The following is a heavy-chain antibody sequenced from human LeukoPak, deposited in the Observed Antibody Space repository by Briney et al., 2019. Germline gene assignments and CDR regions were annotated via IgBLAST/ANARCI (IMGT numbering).Heavy chain of an antibody. Sequence: SVNVSCTASGGTFSSYAISWVRQAPGQGLEWMGGIIPIFGTANYAQKFQGRVTITADESTSTAYMELSSLRSEDTAVYYCARGLNAYLDYWGQGTLVTVSS. CDR2: IIPIFGTA. V-gene: IGHV1-69*13. J-gene: IGHJ4*02. CDR1: GGTFSSYA. D-gene: IGHD4/OR15-4a*01. CDR3: ARGLNAYLDY.